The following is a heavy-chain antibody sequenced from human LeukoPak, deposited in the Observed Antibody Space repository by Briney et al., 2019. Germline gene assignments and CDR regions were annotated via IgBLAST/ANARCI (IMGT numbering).Heavy chain of an antibody. J-gene: IGHJ4*02. CDR2: IWYDGSNK. Sequence: PGGSLRRSCAASGFTFSSYGMHWVRQAPGKGLEWVAVIWYDGSNKYYADSVKGRFTISRDNSKNTLYLQMNSLRAEDTAVYYCAKDSGSGRIAAAGTFPFDYWGQGTLVTVSS. V-gene: IGHV3-33*06. CDR3: AKDSGSGRIAAAGTFPFDY. CDR1: GFTFSSYG. D-gene: IGHD6-13*01.